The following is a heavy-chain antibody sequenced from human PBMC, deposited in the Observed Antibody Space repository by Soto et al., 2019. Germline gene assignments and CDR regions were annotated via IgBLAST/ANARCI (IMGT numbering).Heavy chain of an antibody. CDR1: GGSISSYY. V-gene: IGHV4-59*08. Sequence: PSETLSLTCTVSGGSISSYYWSWIRQPPGKGLEWIGYIYYSGSTNYNPSLKSRVTISVDTSKNQFSLKLSSVTAADTAVYYCARRVWFGELLSPSYYFDYWGQGTLVTVSS. J-gene: IGHJ4*02. CDR2: IYYSGST. CDR3: ARRVWFGELLSPSYYFDY. D-gene: IGHD3-10*01.